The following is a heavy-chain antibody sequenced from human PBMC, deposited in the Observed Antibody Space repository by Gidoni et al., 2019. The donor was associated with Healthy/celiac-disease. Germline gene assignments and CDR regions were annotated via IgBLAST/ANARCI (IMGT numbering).Heavy chain of an antibody. CDR3: ARGSTTVRGVLFDP. J-gene: IGHJ5*02. CDR2: INHSGST. Sequence: QVQLQQWGAGLLKPSETLSLTCAVYGGSFSGYYWSWIRQPPGKGLEWIGEINHSGSTNYNPSRKSRVTISVDTSKNQFSLKLSSVTAADTAVYYCARGSTTVRGVLFDPWGQGTLVTVSS. D-gene: IGHD3-10*01. V-gene: IGHV4-34*01. CDR1: GGSFSGYY.